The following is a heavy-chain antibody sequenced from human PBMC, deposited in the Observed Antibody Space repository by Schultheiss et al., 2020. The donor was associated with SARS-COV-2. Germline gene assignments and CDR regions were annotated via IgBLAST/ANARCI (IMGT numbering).Heavy chain of an antibody. V-gene: IGHV3-23*01. D-gene: IGHD2-2*01. J-gene: IGHJ4*02. Sequence: GGSLRLSCAASGFTFSSYAMSWVRQAPGKGLEWVSAISDSGGSTYYADSVKGRFTISRDNSKNTLYLQMNSLRAEDTAVYYCARGYCSSTSCYIDYWGQGTLVTVSS. CDR1: GFTFSSYA. CDR3: ARGYCSSTSCYIDY. CDR2: ISDSGGST.